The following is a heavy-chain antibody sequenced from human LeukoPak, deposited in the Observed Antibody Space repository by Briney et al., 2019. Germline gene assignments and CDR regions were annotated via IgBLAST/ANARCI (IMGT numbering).Heavy chain of an antibody. D-gene: IGHD2-2*01. CDR2: ISAYNGNT. J-gene: IGHJ3*02. Sequence: GASVKVSCKASGYTFTSYGISWVRQAPGQGLEWMGWISAYNGNTNYAQKLQGRVTMTTDTSTSTAYMELRSLRSDDTAVYYCARDPGVSSTSFGAFDIWGQGTMVTVSS. CDR3: ARDPGVSSTSFGAFDI. CDR1: GYTFTSYG. V-gene: IGHV1-18*01.